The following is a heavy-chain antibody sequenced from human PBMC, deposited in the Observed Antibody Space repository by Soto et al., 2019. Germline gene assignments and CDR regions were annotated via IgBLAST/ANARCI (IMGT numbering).Heavy chain of an antibody. CDR1: GFDFGDYA. CDR2: ITSKTSGGTT. Sequence: GGSLRLSCTASGFDFGDYAVSWFRQAPGKGLEWVGFITSKTSGGTTEYGASVRGRFTISRDDSKSVAYLQMNSLQTEDTAVYYCARGRWLQLFGDCWGQGT. CDR3: ARGRWLQLFGDC. D-gene: IGHD5-12*01. J-gene: IGHJ4*02. V-gene: IGHV3-49*03.